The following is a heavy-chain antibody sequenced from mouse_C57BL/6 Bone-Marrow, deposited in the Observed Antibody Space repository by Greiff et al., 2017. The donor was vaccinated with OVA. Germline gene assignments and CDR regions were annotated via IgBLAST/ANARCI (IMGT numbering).Heavy chain of an antibody. CDR3: ARMRWLPYYFDY. D-gene: IGHD2-3*01. CDR2: ISSGSSTI. CDR1: GFTFSDYG. Sequence: EVQLQESGGGLVKPGGSLKLSCAASGFTFSDYGMHWVRQAPEKGLEWVAYISSGSSTIYYADTVKGRFTISRDNAKNTLFLQMTSLRSEDTAMYYCARMRWLPYYFDYWGQGTTLTVSS. V-gene: IGHV5-17*01. J-gene: IGHJ2*01.